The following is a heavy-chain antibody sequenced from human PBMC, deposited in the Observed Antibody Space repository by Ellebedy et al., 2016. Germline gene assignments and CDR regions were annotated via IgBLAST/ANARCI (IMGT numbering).Heavy chain of an antibody. CDR3: TRLGIGDGMDV. D-gene: IGHD6-13*01. Sequence: GESLKISCKGTGDTFMNYWVTWVRQMPGKGLEWMGRTDPTDSNSKYSPSFQGHVTMSVDKSIKTAYVQWSSLKASDTAIYYCTRLGIGDGMDVWGQGTTVTVAS. J-gene: IGHJ6*02. V-gene: IGHV5-10-1*01. CDR1: GDTFMNYW. CDR2: TDPTDSNS.